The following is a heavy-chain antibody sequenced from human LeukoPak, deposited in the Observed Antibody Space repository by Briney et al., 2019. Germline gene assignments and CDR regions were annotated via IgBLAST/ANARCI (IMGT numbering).Heavy chain of an antibody. CDR2: IYYSGST. V-gene: IGHV4-39*07. Sequence: SETLSLTCTVSGGSISSSSYYWGWIRQPPGKGLEWIGSIYYSGSTYYNPSLKSRVTISVETSKNQFSLKLSSVTAADTAVYYCARDYYGSGSYYTRPSNWFDPWGQGTLVTVSS. CDR3: ARDYYGSGSYYTRPSNWFDP. D-gene: IGHD3-10*01. CDR1: GGSISSSSYY. J-gene: IGHJ5*02.